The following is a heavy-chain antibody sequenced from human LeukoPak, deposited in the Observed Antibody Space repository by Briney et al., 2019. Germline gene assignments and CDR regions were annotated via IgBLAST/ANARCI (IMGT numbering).Heavy chain of an antibody. J-gene: IGHJ4*02. CDR1: GFTFSSYS. CDR2: IYSGGST. V-gene: IGHV3-66*01. Sequence: GGSLRLSCAASGFTFSSYSMNWVRQAPGKGLEWVSVIYSGGSTYYADSVKGRFTISRDNSKNTLYLQMNSLRAEDTAVYYCARDLSYDSSGYYDYWGQGTLVTVSS. CDR3: ARDLSYDSSGYYDY. D-gene: IGHD3-22*01.